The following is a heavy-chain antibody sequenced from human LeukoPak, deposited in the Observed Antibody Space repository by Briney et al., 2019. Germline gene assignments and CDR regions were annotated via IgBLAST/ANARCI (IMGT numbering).Heavy chain of an antibody. CDR2: INPNSGDT. CDR1: GYTFTAYY. V-gene: IGHV1-2*02. Sequence: ASVKVSCKASGYTFTAYYMHWVRQAPGQGLEWMGWINPNSGDTKIAQKFQGRVTMTRDTSISTAYMELSSLRFDDTAVLYCARGPNYYDSSGFHYRDWGQGTLVTVSS. CDR3: ARGPNYYDSSGFHYRD. J-gene: IGHJ4*02. D-gene: IGHD3-22*01.